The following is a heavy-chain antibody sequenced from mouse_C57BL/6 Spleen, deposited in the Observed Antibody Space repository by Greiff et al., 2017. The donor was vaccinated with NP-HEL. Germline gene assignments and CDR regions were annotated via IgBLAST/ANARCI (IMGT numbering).Heavy chain of an antibody. V-gene: IGHV5-9-1*02. CDR2: ISSGGDYI. CDR1: GFTFSSYA. D-gene: IGHD1-1*01. Sequence: DVHLVESGEGLVKPGGSLKLSCAASGFTFSSYAMSWVRQTPEKRLEWVAYISSGGDYIYYADTVKGRFTISRDNARNTLYLQMSSLKSEDTAMYYCTRDSYGSSHYYAMDYWGQGTSVTVSS. J-gene: IGHJ4*01. CDR3: TRDSYGSSHYYAMDY.